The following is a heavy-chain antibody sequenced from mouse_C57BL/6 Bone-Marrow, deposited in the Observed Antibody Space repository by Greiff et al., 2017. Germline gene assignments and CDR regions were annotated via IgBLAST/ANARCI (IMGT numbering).Heavy chain of an antibody. Sequence: DVQLQESGAGLVKPGGSLKLSCAASGFTFSSYAMSWVRQTPEKRLEWVAYISSGGDYIYYADTVKGRFTISRDNARNTLYLQMSSLKSEDTAMYYCTRLRYWYFDVWGTGTTVTVSS. CDR3: TRLRYWYFDV. CDR2: ISSGGDYI. D-gene: IGHD2-12*01. CDR1: GFTFSSYA. J-gene: IGHJ1*03. V-gene: IGHV5-9-1*02.